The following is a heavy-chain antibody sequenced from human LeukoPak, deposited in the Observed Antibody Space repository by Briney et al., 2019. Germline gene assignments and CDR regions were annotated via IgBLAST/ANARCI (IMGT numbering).Heavy chain of an antibody. CDR2: ISTSGITT. CDR1: GFTFSSYE. J-gene: IGHJ4*02. CDR3: ARGQSRYFDWYLGFFDY. V-gene: IGHV3-48*03. D-gene: IGHD3-9*01. Sequence: QAGGSLRLSCAASGFTFSSYEMSWVRQAPGKGLEWVSYISTSGITTYYADSVKGRFTISRDNAKNSLYLQMNSLRADDTAVYYCARGQSRYFDWYLGFFDYWGQGTLVTVSS.